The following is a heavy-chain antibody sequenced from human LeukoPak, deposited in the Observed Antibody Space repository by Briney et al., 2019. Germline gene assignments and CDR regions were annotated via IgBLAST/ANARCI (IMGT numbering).Heavy chain of an antibody. D-gene: IGHD6-19*01. CDR1: GFTFTNYW. V-gene: IGHV3-48*04. Sequence: PGGSLRLSCVASGFTFTNYWMNWVRQAPGKGLEWVSYISGSGTTMYYADSVKGRFTISRDNAKNSLYLQMNSLRAEDTAIYYCARSVQWLPYWGQGTLVTVSS. CDR2: ISGSGTTM. CDR3: ARSVQWLPY. J-gene: IGHJ4*02.